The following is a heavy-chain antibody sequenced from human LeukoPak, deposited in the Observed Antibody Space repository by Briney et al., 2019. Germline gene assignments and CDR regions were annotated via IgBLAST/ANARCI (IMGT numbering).Heavy chain of an antibody. V-gene: IGHV3-23*01. CDR2: ISSTGGTT. D-gene: IGHD3-10*01. J-gene: IGHJ4*02. CDR3: ARVGGH. Sequence: GGSLRLSCAASGITFSSYGMSWVRQAPGKGLEWVSSISSTGGTTYYADSVKGRFTISRDNSKNTLYLQMNSLRAEDTAIYYCARVGGHWGQGTLVTVSS. CDR1: GITFSSYG.